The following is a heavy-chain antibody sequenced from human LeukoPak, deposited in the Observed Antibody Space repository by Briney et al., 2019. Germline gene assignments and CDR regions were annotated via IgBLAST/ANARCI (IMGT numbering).Heavy chain of an antibody. J-gene: IGHJ6*03. D-gene: IGHD2-2*01. Sequence: SVKVSCKASGGTFSSYAISWVRQAPGQGLEWMGGIIPIFGTANYAQKFQGRVTITADESTSTAYMELSSPRSEDTAVYYCARGGIYCSSTSCSLNYYYYMDVWGKGTTVTVSS. V-gene: IGHV1-69*01. CDR3: ARGGIYCSSTSCSLNYYYYMDV. CDR2: IIPIFGTA. CDR1: GGTFSSYA.